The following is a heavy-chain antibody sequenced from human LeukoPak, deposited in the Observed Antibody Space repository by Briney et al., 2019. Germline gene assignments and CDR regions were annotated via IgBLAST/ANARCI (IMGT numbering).Heavy chain of an antibody. D-gene: IGHD5-12*01. CDR2: INPNTGAT. V-gene: IGHV1-2*02. Sequence: GASVKVSCKASGYAFTDYYMHWVRQAPGQGLEWMGWINPNTGATNYAQKFQGRVTMTRDTSISTAYMELSRLRSDDTAVYYCARVVATIPSSPFDYWGQGTLVTVSS. J-gene: IGHJ4*02. CDR3: ARVVATIPSSPFDY. CDR1: GYAFTDYY.